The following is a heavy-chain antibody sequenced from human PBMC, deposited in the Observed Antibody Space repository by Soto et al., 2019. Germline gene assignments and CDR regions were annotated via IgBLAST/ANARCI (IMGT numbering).Heavy chain of an antibody. CDR1: GFTFSHHD. CDR3: AKGLSSASSFDY. Sequence: GGSLRLSCAASGFTFSHHDMIWVRQAPGKGLDWVSAISGRGGRTHYADSVKGLFTSSRDTSKNIFSLPMNNLRAADTAAYHCAKGLSSASSFDYRRQRRMVNV. D-gene: IGHD3-22*01. V-gene: IGHV3-23*01. CDR2: ISGRGGRT. J-gene: IGHJ4*02.